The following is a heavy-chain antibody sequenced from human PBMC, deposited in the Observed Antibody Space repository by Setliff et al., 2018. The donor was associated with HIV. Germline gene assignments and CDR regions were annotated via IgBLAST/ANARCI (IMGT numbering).Heavy chain of an antibody. V-gene: IGHV4-4*08. D-gene: IGHD2-15*01. CDR2: IYTSGST. CDR3: ARVVDADYLDY. Sequence: PSETLSLTCTVSGGSISSYSWSWIRQPPGKGLEWIGYIYTSGSTNYNPSLKSRVTISVDTSENQFSLKLTSVTAADTAMYFCARVVDADYLDYWGQGPPVTVSS. CDR1: GGSISSYS. J-gene: IGHJ4*02.